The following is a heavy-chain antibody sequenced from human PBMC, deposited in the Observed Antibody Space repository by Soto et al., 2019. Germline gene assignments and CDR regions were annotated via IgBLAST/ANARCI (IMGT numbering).Heavy chain of an antibody. D-gene: IGHD3-10*01. J-gene: IGHJ4*02. CDR3: ARGPGSGYSSFDN. CDR1: GRSLNGFY. Sequence: SETLSLTCAVSGRSLNGFYWSWIRQPPGKGLEWIGEINYSGSTNYNPSLKSRVSISRDTSKNHFSLNVSSVTAADSAVYYCARGPGSGYSSFDNWGQGTLVTVSS. CDR2: INYSGST. V-gene: IGHV4-34*01.